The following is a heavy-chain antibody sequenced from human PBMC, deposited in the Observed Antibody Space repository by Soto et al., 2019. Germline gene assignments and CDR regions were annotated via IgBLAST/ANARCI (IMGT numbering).Heavy chain of an antibody. D-gene: IGHD3-16*02. Sequence: QVQLVESGGGVVQPGRSLRLSCAASGFTFSSFAMHWVRQAPGKGLEWVAFISYDGTNQYHADSVKGRFTISRDNSKNTLFLQMSSLRAEDTAVYYCAQGLGELSPESYDYWGQGTLVTVSS. CDR2: ISYDGTNQ. J-gene: IGHJ4*02. V-gene: IGHV3-30*03. CDR1: GFTFSSFA. CDR3: AQGLGELSPESYDY.